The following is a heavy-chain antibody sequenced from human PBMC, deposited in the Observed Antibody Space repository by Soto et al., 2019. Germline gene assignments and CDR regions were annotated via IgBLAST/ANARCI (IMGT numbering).Heavy chain of an antibody. CDR3: ATSFGSGYRAFDY. V-gene: IGHV1-69*02. D-gene: IGHD3-10*01. CDR2: FNPILSMS. CDR1: GDTFNFYT. J-gene: IGHJ4*02. Sequence: QVQLVQSGAEVKKPGSSVKVSCTASGDTFNFYTINWVRQAPGLGLEWMGRFNPILSMSNSALRFQGRVTLTADKSTSTAYMVLSSLRSDDTAVYYCATSFGSGYRAFDYWGQGVLVTVSS.